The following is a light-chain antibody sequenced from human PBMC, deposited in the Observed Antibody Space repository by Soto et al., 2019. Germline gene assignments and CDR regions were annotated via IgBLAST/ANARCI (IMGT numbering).Light chain of an antibody. Sequence: EIVSTQTPATLSLSPGERATLSCGASQSVSSGYIAWYQQKPGLAPRLLIFDASRRATGIPDRFSGSGSGTDFTLTISRLEPEDFAVYYCQRYGTSPQTFGQGTKVDIK. J-gene: IGKJ1*01. V-gene: IGKV3D-20*01. CDR3: QRYGTSPQT. CDR2: DAS. CDR1: QSVSSGY.